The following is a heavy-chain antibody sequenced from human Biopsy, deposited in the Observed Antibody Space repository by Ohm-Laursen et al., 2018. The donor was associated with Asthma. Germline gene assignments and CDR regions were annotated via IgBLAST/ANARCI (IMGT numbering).Heavy chain of an antibody. Sequence: GSSVKVSCKASGYTFINYAIHWMRQAPGHSLEWMGWINAANGNTKYSQKFQGRLTISRDTSASTAYMDLSSLRSEDTAVYYCARTYFDFLTGQVHDAFAMWGQGTMVTVSS. CDR2: INAANGNT. V-gene: IGHV1-3*01. CDR1: GYTFINYA. CDR3: ARTYFDFLTGQVHDAFAM. D-gene: IGHD3-9*01. J-gene: IGHJ3*02.